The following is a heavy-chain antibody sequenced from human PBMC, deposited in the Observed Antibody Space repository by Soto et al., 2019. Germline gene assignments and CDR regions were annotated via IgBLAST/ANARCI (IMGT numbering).Heavy chain of an antibody. CDR3: ARGADYDSSGTRLNWFDP. CDR2: INAGNGNT. J-gene: IGHJ5*02. CDR1: GYTFTSYA. D-gene: IGHD3-22*01. V-gene: IGHV1-3*01. Sequence: ASVKVSCKASGYTFTSYAMHWVRQAPGQRLEWMGWINAGNGNTKYSQKFQGRVTITRDTSASTAYMELSSLRSEDTAVYYCARGADYDSSGTRLNWFDPWGQGTLVTVSS.